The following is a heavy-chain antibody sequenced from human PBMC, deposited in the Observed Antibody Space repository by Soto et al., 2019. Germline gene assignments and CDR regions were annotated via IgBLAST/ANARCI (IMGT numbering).Heavy chain of an antibody. Sequence: GGSLRLSCAASGFTFSSYAMHWVRQAPGKGLEWVAVISYDGSNKYYADSVKGRFTISRDNSKNTLYLQMNSLRAEDTAVYYCAGGGPYIVVVTAISGGDAFDIWGQGTMVTVSS. D-gene: IGHD2-21*02. J-gene: IGHJ3*02. V-gene: IGHV3-30-3*01. CDR2: ISYDGSNK. CDR3: AGGGPYIVVVTAISGGDAFDI. CDR1: GFTFSSYA.